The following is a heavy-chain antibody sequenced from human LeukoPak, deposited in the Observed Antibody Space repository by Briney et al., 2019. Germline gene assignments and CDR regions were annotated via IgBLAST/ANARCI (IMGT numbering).Heavy chain of an antibody. V-gene: IGHV4-61*01. Sequence: SETLSLTCTVSGGSVSSGFHYWSWFRQPPGKGLEWIGYMYSSGSTKYNPSLKSRVTISVDTSKNQFSLKLSSVTPADTAVYYCARGSTVTTDYWGQGALVTVSS. CDR3: ARGSTVTTDY. J-gene: IGHJ4*02. CDR2: MYSSGST. D-gene: IGHD4-17*01. CDR1: GGSVSSGFHY.